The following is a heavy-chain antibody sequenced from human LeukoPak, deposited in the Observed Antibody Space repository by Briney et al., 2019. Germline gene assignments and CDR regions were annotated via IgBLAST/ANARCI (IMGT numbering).Heavy chain of an antibody. CDR3: ARDDCSGGSCHRFDY. J-gene: IGHJ4*02. V-gene: IGHV1-46*01. D-gene: IGHD2-15*01. Sequence: ASVKVSCKASGYTFTSYYMHWVRQAPGQGLEWMGIINPSGGSTSYAQKFQGRVTMTRDTSTSTVYVELSSLRSEDTAVYYCARDDCSGGSCHRFDYWGQGTLVTVSS. CDR1: GYTFTSYY. CDR2: INPSGGST.